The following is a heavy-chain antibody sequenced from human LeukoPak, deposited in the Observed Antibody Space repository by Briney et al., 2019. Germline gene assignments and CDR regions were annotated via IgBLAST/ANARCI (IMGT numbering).Heavy chain of an antibody. D-gene: IGHD3-22*01. V-gene: IGHV1-18*01. J-gene: IGHJ3*02. Sequence: ASVKVSCKASGYTFTSYGISWVRQAPGQGLEWMGWISGYNGNTNYAQKLQGRVTMTTDTSTRTAYMELRSLRPDDTAMYYCARHRLPRVYYDSSGYYHDASDIWGQGTMVTVSS. CDR1: GYTFTSYG. CDR2: ISGYNGNT. CDR3: ARHRLPRVYYDSSGYYHDASDI.